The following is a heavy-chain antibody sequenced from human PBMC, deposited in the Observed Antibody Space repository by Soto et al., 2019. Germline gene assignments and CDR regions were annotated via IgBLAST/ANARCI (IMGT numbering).Heavy chain of an antibody. CDR2: IVVGSGST. CDR3: AAPPNRDAYNYGY. J-gene: IGHJ4*02. Sequence: QMQLVQSGPEVRKPGTSVKVSCKASGLTFSSSAVQWVRQARGQRLEWIGWIVVGSGSTKYAQKFQERVTITRDMSTSKAYMELNSLRSEDTAVYYCAAPPNRDAYNYGYWGQGTLVTVSS. V-gene: IGHV1-58*01. CDR1: GLTFSSSA. D-gene: IGHD5-12*01.